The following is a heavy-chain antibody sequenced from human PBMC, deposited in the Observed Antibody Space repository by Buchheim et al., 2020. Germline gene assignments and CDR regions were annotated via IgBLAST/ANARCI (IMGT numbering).Heavy chain of an antibody. CDR1: GFTFSSYW. CDR2: IKQDGSEK. Sequence: VQLVESGGGVVQPGRSLRLSCAASGFTFSSYWMSWVRQAPGKGLEWVANIKQDGSEKYYVDSVKGRFTISRDNAKNSLYLQMNSLRAEDTAVYYCARDWPPRYGSGNDAFDIWGQGT. D-gene: IGHD3-10*01. J-gene: IGHJ3*02. CDR3: ARDWPPRYGSGNDAFDI. V-gene: IGHV3-7*01.